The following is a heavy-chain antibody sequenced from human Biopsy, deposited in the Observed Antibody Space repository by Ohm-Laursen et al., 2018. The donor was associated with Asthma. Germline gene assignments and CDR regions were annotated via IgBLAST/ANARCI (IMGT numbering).Heavy chain of an antibody. CDR1: GFTFSSYG. D-gene: IGHD2-2*01. CDR2: IWYDGSNK. V-gene: IGHV3-33*01. Sequence: SLRLSCAASGFTFSSYGMHWVRQAPGKGLEWGAVIWYDGSNKYYADSVKGRFTISRDNSKNTLYLQMNSLRAEDTAVYYCARGGLGYCSSTSCYQNYYYGMDVWGQGTTVTVS. CDR3: ARGGLGYCSSTSCYQNYYYGMDV. J-gene: IGHJ6*02.